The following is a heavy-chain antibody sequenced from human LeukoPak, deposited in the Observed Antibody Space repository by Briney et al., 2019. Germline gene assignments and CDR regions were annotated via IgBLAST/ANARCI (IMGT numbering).Heavy chain of an antibody. CDR3: AKAGVRYFDSSGLYAFDF. CDR2: IYHSGST. Sequence: SETLSLTCAVSGGSISSTGYCWAWIRQPPGKGLEWIGTIYHSGSTYHNTSLKSRITMSVDTSRNQFSLKLSSVDAADTAVYYCAKAGVRYFDSSGLYAFDFWGQGTTVTVSS. D-gene: IGHD3-22*01. V-gene: IGHV4-39*01. CDR1: GGSISSTGYC. J-gene: IGHJ3*01.